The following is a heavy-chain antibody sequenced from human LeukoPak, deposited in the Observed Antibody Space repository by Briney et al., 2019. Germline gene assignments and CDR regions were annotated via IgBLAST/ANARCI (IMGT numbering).Heavy chain of an antibody. V-gene: IGHV1-2*02. J-gene: IGHJ5*02. CDR3: ARAPSGEYSSGRYGGGRFDP. Sequence: ASVKVSCKASGYTFTGYYMHWVRQAPGQGLEWMGWINPNSGGTNYAQKFQGRVTMTRDTSISTAYMELSRLRSDDTAVYYCARAPSGEYSSGRYGGGRFDPWGQGTLVTVSS. CDR2: INPNSGGT. D-gene: IGHD6-19*01. CDR1: GYTFTGYY.